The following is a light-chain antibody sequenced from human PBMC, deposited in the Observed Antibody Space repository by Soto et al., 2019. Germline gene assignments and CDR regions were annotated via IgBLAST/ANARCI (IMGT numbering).Light chain of an antibody. CDR3: SAYTVSRTYV. CDR1: SSDVGAYNF. CDR2: NVY. Sequence: SVLTQPASVSGSPGQSITISCTGTSSDVGAYNFVSWHQQHPGKAPKLMIYNVYDRPSGISYRFSGSKSGNTACLTISGLQGEDEADYYCSAYTVSRTYVFGTGTKVIVL. J-gene: IGLJ1*01. V-gene: IGLV2-14*03.